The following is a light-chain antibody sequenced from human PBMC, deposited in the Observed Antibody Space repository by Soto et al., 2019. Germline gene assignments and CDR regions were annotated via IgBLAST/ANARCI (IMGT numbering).Light chain of an antibody. J-gene: IGKJ4*01. CDR2: DAS. CDR3: QQRSVWPST. V-gene: IGKV3-11*01. CDR1: QSVRSY. Sequence: EIVLTQSPATLSLSPGERAVLSCRASQSVRSYLAWYQQKPGQAPRLLIYDASKKPPGIPARFAGSGSETDFTLTISSLEPEDFAVYCCQQRSVWPSTFGGGTKVEI.